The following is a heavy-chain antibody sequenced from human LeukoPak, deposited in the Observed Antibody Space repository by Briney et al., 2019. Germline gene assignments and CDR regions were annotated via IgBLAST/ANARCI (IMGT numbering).Heavy chain of an antibody. CDR2: IIPIFGTA. CDR1: GGTFSSYA. Sequence: SVKVSCRASGGTFSSYAISWVRQAPGQGLEWMGRIIPIFGTANYAQKFQGRVTITTDESTSTAYMELSSLRSEDTAVYYCARGPGGYSDYWGQGTLVTVSS. J-gene: IGHJ4*02. D-gene: IGHD4-23*01. V-gene: IGHV1-69*05. CDR3: ARGPGGYSDY.